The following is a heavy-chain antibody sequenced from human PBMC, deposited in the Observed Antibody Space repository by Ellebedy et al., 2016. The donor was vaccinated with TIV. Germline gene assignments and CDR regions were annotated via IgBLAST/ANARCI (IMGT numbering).Heavy chain of an antibody. Sequence: PGGSLRLSCAASGFTVSSNYMRWVRQAPGKGLEWVSVIYSGGSTHDADSVKGRFTLSRDNFKNTRYLQMNSLRAEDTAVYYCARDHFSSGWSPYPNDGFDIWGQGTMVTVTS. CDR1: GFTVSSNY. V-gene: IGHV3-66*01. CDR3: ARDHFSSGWSPYPNDGFDI. CDR2: IYSGGST. J-gene: IGHJ3*02. D-gene: IGHD6-19*01.